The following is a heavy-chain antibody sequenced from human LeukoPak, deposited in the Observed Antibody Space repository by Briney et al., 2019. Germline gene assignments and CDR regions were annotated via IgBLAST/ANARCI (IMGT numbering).Heavy chain of an antibody. CDR2: INPNSGGT. CDR1: GYTFTGYY. J-gene: IGHJ4*02. Sequence: GASVKVSCKASGYTFTGYYMHWVRQAPGQGLEWMGWINPNSGGTNYAQKFQGRVTMTRDTSISTAYMELSRLRSDDTAVYYCARAPRSSSYMPFDYWGQGTLVTVSS. V-gene: IGHV1-2*02. D-gene: IGHD3-22*01. CDR3: ARAPRSSSYMPFDY.